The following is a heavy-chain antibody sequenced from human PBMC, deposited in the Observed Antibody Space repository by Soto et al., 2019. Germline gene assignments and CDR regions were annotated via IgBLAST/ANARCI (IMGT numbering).Heavy chain of an antibody. D-gene: IGHD2-2*01. J-gene: IGHJ4*02. CDR2: ISTSGSTV. Sequence: GGSLRLSCAASRFTFRTYEMNWVRQAPGKGLEWVSYISTSGSTVYYADSVKGRFTISRDNTRNSLYLQMNSLRDEDTALYYCVRYCSTTLCNGVATRTFDYWGQGTLVTVSS. V-gene: IGHV3-48*03. CDR3: VRYCSTTLCNGVATRTFDY. CDR1: RFTFRTYE.